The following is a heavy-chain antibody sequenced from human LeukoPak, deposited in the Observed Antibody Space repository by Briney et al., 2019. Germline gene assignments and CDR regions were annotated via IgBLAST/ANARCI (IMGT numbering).Heavy chain of an antibody. CDR2: INAGNGNT. CDR1: GYTFTSYA. D-gene: IGHD6-13*01. Sequence: ASVKVSCKASGYTFTSYAMHWVRQAPGQRLEWMGWINAGNGNTKYPQKFQGRVTITRDTSASTAYMELSSLRSEDTAMYYCARDLGSSFDYWGQGTLVTVSS. J-gene: IGHJ4*02. CDR3: ARDLGSSFDY. V-gene: IGHV1-3*01.